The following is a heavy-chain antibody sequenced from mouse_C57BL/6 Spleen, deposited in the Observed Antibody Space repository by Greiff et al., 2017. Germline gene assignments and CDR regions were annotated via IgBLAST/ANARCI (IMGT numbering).Heavy chain of an antibody. CDR1: GYTFTDYE. J-gene: IGHJ4*01. CDR2: IDPETGGT. V-gene: IGHV1-15*01. D-gene: IGHD1-1*01. Sequence: VQLQQSGAELVRPGASVTLSCKASGYTFTDYEMHWVKQTPVHGLEWIGAIDPETGGTAYNQKFKGKAILTADKSSSKAYMELRSLASEDSAVYYCTRYGHYYGSSLDYWGQGTSVTVSS. CDR3: TRYGHYYGSSLDY.